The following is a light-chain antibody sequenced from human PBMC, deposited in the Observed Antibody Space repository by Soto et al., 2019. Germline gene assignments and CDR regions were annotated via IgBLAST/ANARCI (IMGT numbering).Light chain of an antibody. CDR2: DAS. Sequence: EIVLTQSPATLSLSPGKRATLSCRASQTIRTDLAWYQQKPGQAPRLLIYDASNRATGIPARFSGSGSGTDFTLTISSLEPEDFAVYYCQQRSNWPPEYTFGQGTKLEIK. CDR3: QQRSNWPPEYT. CDR1: QTIRTD. J-gene: IGKJ2*01. V-gene: IGKV3-11*01.